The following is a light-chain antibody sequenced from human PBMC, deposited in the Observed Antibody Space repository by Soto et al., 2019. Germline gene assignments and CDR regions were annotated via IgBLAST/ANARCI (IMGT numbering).Light chain of an antibody. V-gene: IGLV2-18*01. CDR1: SSDVGSYNR. Sequence: QSALTQPPSVSGSPGQSVTISCTGTSSDVGSYNRVSWYQQPPGTAPKLMIYEVSNRPSGVPDRFSGSKSGNTASLTISGLQADDEADYYCSLYTSSSTWVFGGGTQLTVL. CDR3: SLYTSSSTWV. J-gene: IGLJ3*02. CDR2: EVS.